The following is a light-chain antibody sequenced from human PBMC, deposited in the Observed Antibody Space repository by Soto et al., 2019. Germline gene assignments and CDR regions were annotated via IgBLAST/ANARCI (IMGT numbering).Light chain of an antibody. J-gene: IGLJ1*01. CDR2: EVS. CDR1: SSDVGDYNY. Sequence: QSALTQPASVSGSPGQSITISCTGTSSDVGDYNYISWYQQHPGKAPKLMIYEVSNRPSGVSNRFSGSKSGNTASLTISGLQADDEDDYYCSSYTSSSTLYVFGTGTKVTVL. V-gene: IGLV2-14*01. CDR3: SSYTSSSTLYV.